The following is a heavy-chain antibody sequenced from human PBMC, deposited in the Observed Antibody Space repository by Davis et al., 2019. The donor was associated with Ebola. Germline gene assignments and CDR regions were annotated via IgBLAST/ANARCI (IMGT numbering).Heavy chain of an antibody. Sequence: ASVKVSCKASGYMFTSYDIHWVRQATGQGLEWMGWMNPDSGNAGYPQKFQGRVTMTRNTSINTAYMELSSLRYDDTAVYYCARGEDLDPWGQGTLVTVSS. J-gene: IGHJ5*02. CDR3: ARGEDLDP. V-gene: IGHV1-8*02. CDR1: GYMFTSYD. CDR2: MNPDSGNA.